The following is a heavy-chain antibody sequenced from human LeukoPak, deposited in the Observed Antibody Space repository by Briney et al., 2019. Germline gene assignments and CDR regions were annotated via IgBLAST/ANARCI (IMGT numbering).Heavy chain of an antibody. V-gene: IGHV3-48*02. CDR2: ISSSGSTI. CDR3: ARVLLRSPHHEQLQLGHAFDI. Sequence: GGSLRLSCAASGFTFSSYSMNWVRQAPGKGLEWVSYISSSGSTIYYADSVKGRFTISRDNAKNSLYLQMNSLRDEDTAVYYCARVLLRSPHHEQLQLGHAFDIWGQGKMVTVSS. CDR1: GFTFSSYS. J-gene: IGHJ3*02. D-gene: IGHD6-13*01.